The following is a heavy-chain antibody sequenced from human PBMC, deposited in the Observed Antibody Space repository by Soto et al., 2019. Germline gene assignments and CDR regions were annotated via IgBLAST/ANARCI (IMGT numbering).Heavy chain of an antibody. D-gene: IGHD5-18*01. CDR1: GFTFSSYA. V-gene: IGHV3-23*01. J-gene: IGHJ4*02. CDR2: ISGSGGST. CDR3: AKMNADGYNYGTRY. Sequence: EVQLLESGGGLVQPGGSLRLSCAASGFTFSSYAMAWVRQAPGKGLEWVSGISGSGGSTYYADSVNGRFTISRDNYKNTLYLQMNSLRAEDTAVYYCAKMNADGYNYGTRYWGQGTLVTVSS.